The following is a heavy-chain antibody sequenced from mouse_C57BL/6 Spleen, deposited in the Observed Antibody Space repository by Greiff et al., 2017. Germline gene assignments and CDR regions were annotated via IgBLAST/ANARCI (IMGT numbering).Heavy chain of an antibody. CDR3: ASPYYKDAMDY. J-gene: IGHJ4*01. D-gene: IGHD2-12*01. CDR1: GYTFTSYW. CDR2: IHPNSGST. Sequence: VQLQQPGAELVKPGASVKLSCKASGYTFTSYWMHWVKQRPGQGLEWIGMIHPNSGSTNYNEKFKSKATLTVDKSSSTAYMQLSSLTSEDSAVYYCASPYYKDAMDYWGQGTSVTVSS. V-gene: IGHV1-64*01.